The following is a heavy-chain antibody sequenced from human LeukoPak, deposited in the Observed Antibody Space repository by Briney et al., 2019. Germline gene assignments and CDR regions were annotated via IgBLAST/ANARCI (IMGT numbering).Heavy chain of an antibody. V-gene: IGHV4-39*07. CDR3: ARDYFWEQYYSDY. J-gene: IGHJ4*02. CDR2: IYYSGRT. Sequence: KPAETLSLTCTVSGGSININTYYWGWIRQPPGKGLEWIGTIYYSGRTYYNPSLKSRVTISVDMSKNQFSLKLSSVTAADTAVYYCARDYFWEQYYSDYWGQGTRVTVSS. CDR1: GGSININTYY. D-gene: IGHD3-16*01.